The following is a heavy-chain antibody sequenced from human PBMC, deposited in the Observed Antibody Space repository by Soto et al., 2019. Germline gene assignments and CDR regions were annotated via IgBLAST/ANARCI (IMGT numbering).Heavy chain of an antibody. V-gene: IGHV3-23*01. J-gene: IGHJ3*02. CDR3: AKAGGYMYEGVDI. Sequence: EVQLLESGGALVQPGGSLRLSCAASGFTFSSYTMTWVRQAPGKGLEWVSGISVTGGRTYYADSVKGRFTIARDDSKNTLSLEINSLRGDDTAVYYCAKAGGYMYEGVDIWGQGTMVNVAS. CDR1: GFTFSSYT. D-gene: IGHD6-13*01. CDR2: ISVTGGRT.